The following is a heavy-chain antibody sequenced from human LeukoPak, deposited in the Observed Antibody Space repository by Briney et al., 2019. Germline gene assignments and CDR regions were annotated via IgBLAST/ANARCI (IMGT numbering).Heavy chain of an antibody. V-gene: IGHV3-23*01. CDR2: IRGSGGRT. Sequence: GGSLRLSCAASGFTFNEYAMSWVRQAPGQGLEWVSSIRGSGGRTNYADSVTGRFTISRDNSKNTLYLQMRSLRAEDTAIYYCARLWEPDNWFDPWGQGTLVTVSS. CDR1: GFTFNEYA. CDR3: ARLWEPDNWFDP. D-gene: IGHD1-26*01. J-gene: IGHJ5*02.